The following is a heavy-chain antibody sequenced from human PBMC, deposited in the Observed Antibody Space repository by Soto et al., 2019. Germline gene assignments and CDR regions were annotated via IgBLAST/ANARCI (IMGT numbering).Heavy chain of an antibody. CDR2: IYYSGST. CDR1: GASISSYY. D-gene: IGHD7-27*01. V-gene: IGHV4-59*01. Sequence: TLSLTCTVSGASISSYYWSWIRQPPGKGLEWIGYIYYSGSTNYNPSLKSRVTISVDTSKNQFSLKVSPVTATDTAVYYCARLSTTSGNWALDYWGQGTLVTVSS. CDR3: ARLSTTSGNWALDY. J-gene: IGHJ4*02.